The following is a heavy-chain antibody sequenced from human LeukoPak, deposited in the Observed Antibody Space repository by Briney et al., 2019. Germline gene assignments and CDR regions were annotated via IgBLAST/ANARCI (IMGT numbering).Heavy chain of an antibody. CDR3: ARHGYYYYMDV. Sequence: KTSETLSLTCTVSSGSISSSAYYWGWIRQPPGKGLEWIGSIFYSGSTYYNPSLKSRVTISVDTSKNQFSLKLSSVTASDTAVYYCARHGYYYYMDVWGKGTTVTVSS. J-gene: IGHJ6*03. CDR2: IFYSGST. V-gene: IGHV4-39*01. CDR1: SGSISSSAYY.